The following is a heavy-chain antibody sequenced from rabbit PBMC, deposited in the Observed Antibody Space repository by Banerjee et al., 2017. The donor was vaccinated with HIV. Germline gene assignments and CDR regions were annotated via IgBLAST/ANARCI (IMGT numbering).Heavy chain of an antibody. CDR3: AREYGYAGYTGYGYADL. CDR1: GFSFSSSYY. D-gene: IGHD6-1*01. CDR2: IYAGSSGST. V-gene: IGHV1S40*01. Sequence: QSLEESGGDLVKPGASLTLTCTASGFSFSSSYYMCWVRQAPGKGLEWIACIYAGSSGSTYYASWAKGRFTISKTSSTTVTLQMTSLTAADTATYFCAREYGYAGYTGYGYADLWGPGTLVTVS. J-gene: IGHJ4*01.